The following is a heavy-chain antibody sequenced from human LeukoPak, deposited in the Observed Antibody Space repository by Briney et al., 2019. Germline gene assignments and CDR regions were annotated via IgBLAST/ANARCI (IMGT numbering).Heavy chain of an antibody. V-gene: IGHV3-53*01. Sequence: GGSLRLSCAASGFTVSSYYMNWVRQAPGKELEWVSVIYTGGGRYYADSVRGRFTISRDTSKNMVFLQMNSLRVEDTAVYYCAKDTAMVFSPFDYWGQGTLVTVSS. CDR3: AKDTAMVFSPFDY. D-gene: IGHD5-18*01. J-gene: IGHJ4*02. CDR2: IYTGGGR. CDR1: GFTVSSYY.